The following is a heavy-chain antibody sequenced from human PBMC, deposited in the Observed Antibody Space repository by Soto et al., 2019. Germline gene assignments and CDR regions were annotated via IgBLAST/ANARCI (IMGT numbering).Heavy chain of an antibody. Sequence: VGSLRLSCTVSGFAFNNYGINWVRQAPGKGLEWVSSISKSDYTYYSDSVKGRFAISRDNAKSSVSLQMNTLRVEDTAVYYCAREDSIIIPAVSDFWGQGTLVTVSS. D-gene: IGHD2-2*01. CDR3: AREDSIIIPAVSDF. V-gene: IGHV3-21*01. CDR2: ISKSDYT. J-gene: IGHJ4*02. CDR1: GFAFNNYG.